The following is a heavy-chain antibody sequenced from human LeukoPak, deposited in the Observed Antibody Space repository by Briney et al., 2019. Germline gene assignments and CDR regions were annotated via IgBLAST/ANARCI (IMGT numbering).Heavy chain of an antibody. CDR1: GGSISSYY. CDR2: IYTSGST. Sequence: SETLSLTCTVSGGSISSYYWSWIRQPAGKGLEWIGRIYTSGSTNYNPSLKSRVTMSVDTSKNQFSLKLSSVTAADTAVYYCARVLSSGYLERDAFDILGQGTMVTVSS. J-gene: IGHJ3*02. V-gene: IGHV4-4*07. D-gene: IGHD3-22*01. CDR3: ARVLSSGYLERDAFDI.